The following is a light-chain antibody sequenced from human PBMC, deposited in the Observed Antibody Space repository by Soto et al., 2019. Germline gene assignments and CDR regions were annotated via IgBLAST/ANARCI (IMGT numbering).Light chain of an antibody. CDR2: EVT. Sequence: QSALTQPASVSGSPGQSITIPCTGTSGDVGGYNLVSWYQQHPGTSPKLMIYEVTEPPSGVSNRFSGSKSGNTASLTISGIQPDDEADYYCGSYAGNSEVFGTGTKLTVL. CDR3: GSYAGNSEV. J-gene: IGLJ1*01. CDR1: SGDVGGYNL. V-gene: IGLV2-23*02.